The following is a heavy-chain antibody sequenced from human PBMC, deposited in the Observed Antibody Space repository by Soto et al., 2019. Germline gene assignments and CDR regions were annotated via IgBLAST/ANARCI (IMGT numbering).Heavy chain of an antibody. V-gene: IGHV3-33*01. CDR1: GFTFSSYG. CDR3: ARDWEAGSSSSFAFDI. CDR2: IWYDGSNK. Sequence: GGSLRLSCAASGFTFSSYGMHWVRQAPGKGLEWVAVIWYDGSNKYYADSVKGRFTISRDNSKNTLYLQMNSLRAEDTAVYYCARDWEAGSSSSFAFDIWGQGTMVTVSS. J-gene: IGHJ3*02. D-gene: IGHD6-6*01.